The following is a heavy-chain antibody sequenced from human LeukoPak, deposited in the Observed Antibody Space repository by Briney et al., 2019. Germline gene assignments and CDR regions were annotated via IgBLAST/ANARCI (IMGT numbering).Heavy chain of an antibody. Sequence: GGSLRLSCAASGFTFSSYGMHCVRQAPGKGLEWVAFIRYDGSNKYYADSVKGRFTISRDNSKNTLYLQMNSLRAEDTAVYYCAKDLRFLEWLSDVDYWGQGTLVTVSS. V-gene: IGHV3-30*02. D-gene: IGHD3-3*01. CDR3: AKDLRFLEWLSDVDY. J-gene: IGHJ4*02. CDR2: IRYDGSNK. CDR1: GFTFSSYG.